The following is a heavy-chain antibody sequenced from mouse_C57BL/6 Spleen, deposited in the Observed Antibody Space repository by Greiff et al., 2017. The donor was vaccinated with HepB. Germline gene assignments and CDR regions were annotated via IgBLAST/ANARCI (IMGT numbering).Heavy chain of an antibody. D-gene: IGHD1-1*01. CDR2: ISDGGSYT. CDR3: ARDRYYGSSPTEYFDV. J-gene: IGHJ1*03. V-gene: IGHV5-4*01. Sequence: EVKLVESGGGLVKPGGSLKLSCAASGFTFSSYAMSWVRQTPEKRLEWVATISDGGSYTYYPDNVKGRFTISRDNAKNNLYLQMSHLKSEDTAMYYCARDRYYGSSPTEYFDVWGTGTTVTVSS. CDR1: GFTFSSYA.